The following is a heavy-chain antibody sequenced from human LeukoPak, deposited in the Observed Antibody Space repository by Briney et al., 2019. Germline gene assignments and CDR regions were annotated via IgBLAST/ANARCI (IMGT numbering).Heavy chain of an antibody. V-gene: IGHV1-2*02. Sequence: ASVKVSCKASGYSFTAFYIHWVRQAPGQGLEWMGWIHPRSGDTRFAQKFQGRVTMARDTSISTVYMDLSSLGSDDTAVYYCARDGEYGTGSYYRGSFDYWGQGILVTVSS. CDR2: IHPRSGDT. D-gene: IGHD3-10*01. CDR3: ARDGEYGTGSYYRGSFDY. CDR1: GYSFTAFY. J-gene: IGHJ4*02.